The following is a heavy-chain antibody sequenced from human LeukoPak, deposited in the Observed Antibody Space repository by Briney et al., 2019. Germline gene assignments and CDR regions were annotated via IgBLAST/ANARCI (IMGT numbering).Heavy chain of an antibody. D-gene: IGHD1-26*01. CDR3: ASEKHWKLLAFDY. CDR1: GGSISSGGYY. Sequence: PSETLSLTCTVSGGSISSGGYYWSWIRQPPGKGLEWIAYIYHSGSTYYNQSLKSRVTISVDRSKNQFSLKVRSVTAADTAVYYCASEKHWKLLAFDYWGQGTLVTVSS. J-gene: IGHJ4*02. V-gene: IGHV4-30-2*01. CDR2: IYHSGST.